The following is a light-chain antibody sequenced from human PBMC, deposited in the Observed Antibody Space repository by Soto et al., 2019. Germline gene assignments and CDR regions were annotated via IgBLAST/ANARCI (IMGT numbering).Light chain of an antibody. Sequence: EIVMTQSPATLSVSPGERATLSCRASQSVSSNLAWYQQKPGQAPRLLIYGASTRATGIPARFSGSGSGTEFTLTISSLQSEDFAVYYCQQYNNWPPWTFGQWTKVEIX. V-gene: IGKV3-15*01. J-gene: IGKJ1*01. CDR1: QSVSSN. CDR2: GAS. CDR3: QQYNNWPPWT.